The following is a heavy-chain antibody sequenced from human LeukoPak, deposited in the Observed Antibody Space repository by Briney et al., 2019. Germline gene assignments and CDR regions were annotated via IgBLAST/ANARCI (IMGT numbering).Heavy chain of an antibody. CDR2: ISGSGGST. CDR3: ASLPTHYDILTGRFDY. J-gene: IGHJ4*02. CDR1: GFTFSSYA. Sequence: GGSLRLSCAASGFTFSSYAMSWVRQAPGKGLEWVSAISGSGGSTYYADSVKGRFTISRDNSKNTLYQQMNSLRAEDTAVYYCASLPTHYDILTGRFDYWGQGTLVTVSS. D-gene: IGHD3-9*01. V-gene: IGHV3-23*01.